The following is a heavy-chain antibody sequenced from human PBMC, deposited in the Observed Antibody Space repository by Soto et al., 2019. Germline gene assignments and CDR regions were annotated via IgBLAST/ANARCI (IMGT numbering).Heavy chain of an antibody. D-gene: IGHD3-3*02. CDR2: INHIGTT. CDR3: ARGASHFWSGYYRYFDY. V-gene: IGHV4-34*01. Sequence: SETLSPTCAVYGGSFSGYYWSWIRQPPGKGLEWVVEINHIGTTNSNPSLKSRVTISVDTSKNQFSLKLSSVTAADTAVYYWARGASHFWSGYYRYFDYWGQGTLVTVSS. J-gene: IGHJ4*02. CDR1: GGSFSGYY.